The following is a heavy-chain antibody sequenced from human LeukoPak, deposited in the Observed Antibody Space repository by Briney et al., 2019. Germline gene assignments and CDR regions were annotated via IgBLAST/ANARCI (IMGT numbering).Heavy chain of an antibody. CDR3: ARDMQQLVGGGLLLGYYMDV. J-gene: IGHJ6*03. D-gene: IGHD6-13*01. V-gene: IGHV3-30*02. Sequence: PGGSLRLSCAASGFTFSSYGMHWVRQAPGKGLEWVAFIRYDGSNKYYADSVKGRFTISRDNSKNTLYLQMNSLRAEDTAVYYCARDMQQLVGGGLLLGYYMDVWGKGTTVTVSS. CDR1: GFTFSSYG. CDR2: IRYDGSNK.